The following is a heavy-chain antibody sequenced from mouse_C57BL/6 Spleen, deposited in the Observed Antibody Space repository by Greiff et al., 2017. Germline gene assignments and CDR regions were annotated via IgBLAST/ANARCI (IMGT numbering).Heavy chain of an antibody. CDR1: GYTFTSYW. CDR2: IDPSDSYT. Sequence: VQLQQPGAELVMPGASVKLSCKASGYTFTSYWMHWVKQRPGQGLEWIGEIDPSDSYTNYNQKFEGKSTLTVDKSSSTAYMQLSSLTSEDSAVYYCARAYYYGSSYGYFDVWGTGTTVTVSS. J-gene: IGHJ1*03. D-gene: IGHD1-1*01. CDR3: ARAYYYGSSYGYFDV. V-gene: IGHV1-69*01.